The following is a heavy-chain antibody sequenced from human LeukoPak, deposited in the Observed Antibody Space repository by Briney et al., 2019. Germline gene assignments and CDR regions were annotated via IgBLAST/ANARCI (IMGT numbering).Heavy chain of an antibody. V-gene: IGHV3-23*01. CDR3: ALVGGSYAY. J-gene: IGHJ4*02. D-gene: IGHD1-26*01. CDR2: ISGAAFST. CDR1: GFTFSGYA. Sequence: GGSLRLSCAASGFTFSGYAMTWVRQAPGKGLEWASTISGAAFSTYYADSVRGRFTISRDNSKNTLYLQMSSLRVDDTALYYCALVGGSYAYWGQGTLVTVSS.